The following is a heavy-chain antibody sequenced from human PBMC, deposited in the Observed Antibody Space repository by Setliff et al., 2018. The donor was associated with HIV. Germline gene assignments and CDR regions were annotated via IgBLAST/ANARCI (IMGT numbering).Heavy chain of an antibody. Sequence: ASVKVSCKASGYTFTGYFIHWVRQAPGQGLEWMGRIIPNSAGTNYAQKFQGRVTMTRDTSISTAYMELSRLRSDDTAIYYCATKVYCTNGVCLDAFDIWGQGTMVTVSS. CDR1: GYTFTGYF. CDR3: ATKVYCTNGVCLDAFDI. D-gene: IGHD2-8*01. CDR2: IIPNSAGT. J-gene: IGHJ3*02. V-gene: IGHV1-2*06.